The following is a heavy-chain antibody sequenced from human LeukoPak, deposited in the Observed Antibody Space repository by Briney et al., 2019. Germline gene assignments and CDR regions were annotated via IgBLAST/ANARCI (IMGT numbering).Heavy chain of an antibody. V-gene: IGHV3-23*01. CDR3: VKYTSVPRTLLLGDY. D-gene: IGHD6-19*01. J-gene: IGHJ4*02. CDR1: GFTFSTDA. CDR2: VCASGRCT. Sequence: GGSLRLSCEASGFTFSTDAMGWVRQAAGKGLEWVSGVCASGRCTFYAPSVRGRFTISRDNYNNMLFLQMNSLRAEDTALYYCVKYTSVPRTLLLGDYWGQGTLVTVSS.